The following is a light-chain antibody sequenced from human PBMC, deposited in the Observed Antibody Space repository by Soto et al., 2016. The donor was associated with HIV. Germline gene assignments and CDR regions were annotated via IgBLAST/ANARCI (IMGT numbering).Light chain of an antibody. V-gene: IGKV1-NL1*01. CDR1: QGISTS. CDR3: QQYYTTLYT. J-gene: IGKJ2*01. Sequence: DIQMTQSPSSLSASVGDTVTITCRASQGISTSLAWYQQKPGKAPKLLLYATSRLENGVPSRFSGSGSGAHYTLTISSLQPEDFATYYCQQYYTTLYTFGQGPRLEIK. CDR2: ATS.